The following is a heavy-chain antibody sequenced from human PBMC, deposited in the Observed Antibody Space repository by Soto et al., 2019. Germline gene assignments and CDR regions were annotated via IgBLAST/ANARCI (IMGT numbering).Heavy chain of an antibody. J-gene: IGHJ4*02. D-gene: IGHD6-13*01. CDR1: GFTVSNNY. V-gene: IGHV3-53*01. CDR3: ARDPPGIAAAGSYN. CDR2: IYSSGGT. Sequence: DVQLEESGGGLIQPGGSLRLSCAVSGFTVSNNYMTWVRQAPGKGLEWVSLIYSSGGTKYADSVRGRFTISRDNSKNTLYLQMNSLKVEDTAVDYCARDPPGIAAAGSYNWGQGTLVPVSS.